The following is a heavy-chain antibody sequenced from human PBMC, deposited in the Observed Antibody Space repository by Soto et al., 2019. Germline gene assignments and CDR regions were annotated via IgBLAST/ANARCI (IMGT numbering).Heavy chain of an antibody. CDR3: ARDGGVVPAAILGWFDP. V-gene: IGHV1-18*04. CDR2: ISAYNGNT. Sequence: QVQLVQSGAEVKKPGASVKVSCKASGYTFTSYGISWVRQAPGQGLEWMGWISAYNGNTNYAQQLQGRVTMTTDTSTRTAHMELRSLRSDDTAVYYCARDGGVVPAAILGWFDPWGQGTLVTVSS. CDR1: GYTFTSYG. J-gene: IGHJ5*02. D-gene: IGHD2-2*02.